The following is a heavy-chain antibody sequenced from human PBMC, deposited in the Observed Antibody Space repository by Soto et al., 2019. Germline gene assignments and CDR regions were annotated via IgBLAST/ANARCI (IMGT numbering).Heavy chain of an antibody. CDR1: GYTFTSYG. V-gene: IGHV1-18*01. D-gene: IGHD3-10*01. Sequence: ASVKVSCKASGYTFTSYGISWVRQAPGQGLEWMGWISAYNGNTNYAQKLQGRVTMTTDTSTSTAYMELRSLRSDETAVYYCARASLYYYGSGSYYQIEPTFDYWGQGTLVTVSS. CDR2: ISAYNGNT. J-gene: IGHJ4*02. CDR3: ARASLYYYGSGSYYQIEPTFDY.